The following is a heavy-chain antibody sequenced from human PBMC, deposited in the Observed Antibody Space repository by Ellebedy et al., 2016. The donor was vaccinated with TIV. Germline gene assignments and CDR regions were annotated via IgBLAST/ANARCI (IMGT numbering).Heavy chain of an antibody. V-gene: IGHV1-18*01. CDR3: ARVMVGYSGYGANIYYFDY. CDR2: ISAYNGNT. J-gene: IGHJ4*02. CDR1: GYTFTSYG. Sequence: AASVKVSCKASGYTFTSYGISWVRQAPGQGLEWMGWISAYNGNTNYAQKLQGRVTMTTDTSTSTAYMELRSLRSDDTAVYYCARVMVGYSGYGANIYYFDYWGQGTLVTVSP. D-gene: IGHD5-12*01.